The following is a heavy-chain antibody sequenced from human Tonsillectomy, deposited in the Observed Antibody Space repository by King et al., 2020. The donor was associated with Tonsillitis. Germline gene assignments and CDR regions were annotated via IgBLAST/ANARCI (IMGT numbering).Heavy chain of an antibody. CDR2: ISSRSSFL. CDR3: ARDLRDIVIVPTAVSDS. D-gene: IGHD2-2*01. V-gene: IGHV3-21*01. CDR1: GFTFSTYT. Sequence: VQLVESGGGLVKPGGSLRLSCAASGFTFSTYTMNWVRQAPGKGLEWVASISSRSSFLYYADSVKGRFTISRDNAKNSLYLQMNSLRAEETAVYYCARDLRDIVIVPTAVSDSWGQGTLVTVSS. J-gene: IGHJ4*02.